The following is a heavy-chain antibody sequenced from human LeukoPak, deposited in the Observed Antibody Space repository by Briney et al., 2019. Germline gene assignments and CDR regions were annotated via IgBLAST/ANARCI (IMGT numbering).Heavy chain of an antibody. Sequence: ASVKVSCKASGCTFTSYDINWVRQATGQGLEWMGWMNPNSGNTGYAQKFQGRVTMTRNTSISTAYMELSSLRSEDTAVYYCARGIEITIFGVVITYYFDYWGQGTLVTVSS. CDR1: GCTFTSYD. J-gene: IGHJ4*02. CDR2: MNPNSGNT. CDR3: ARGIEITIFGVVITYYFDY. D-gene: IGHD3-3*01. V-gene: IGHV1-8*01.